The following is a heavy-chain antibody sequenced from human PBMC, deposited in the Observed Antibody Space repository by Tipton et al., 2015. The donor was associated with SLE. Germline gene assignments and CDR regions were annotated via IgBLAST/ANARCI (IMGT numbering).Heavy chain of an antibody. Sequence: TLSLTCTVSGGSISSHYWSWIRQPPGKGLEWIGEINHSGSTNYNPSLKSRVTISVDTSKNQFSLKLSSVTAADTAVYYCARSPDYDILTGYLFDYWGQGTLVTVSS. CDR2: INHSGST. J-gene: IGHJ4*02. V-gene: IGHV4-34*01. D-gene: IGHD3-9*01. CDR1: GGSISSHY. CDR3: ARSPDYDILTGYLFDY.